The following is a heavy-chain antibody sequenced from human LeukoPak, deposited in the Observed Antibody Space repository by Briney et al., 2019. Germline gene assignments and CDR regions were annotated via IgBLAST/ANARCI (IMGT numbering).Heavy chain of an antibody. CDR2: IYWDDDK. V-gene: IGHV2-5*02. D-gene: IGHD3-10*01. Sequence: SGPTLVNPTQTLTLTCTFSGFSLSTSGVGVGWIRQPPGKALEWLALIYWDDDKRYSPSLKSRLTITKDTSKNQVVLTMTNVDPVDTATYYCAHSMVRGVYFDYWGQGTLVTVSS. CDR3: AHSMVRGVYFDY. CDR1: GFSLSTSGVG. J-gene: IGHJ4*02.